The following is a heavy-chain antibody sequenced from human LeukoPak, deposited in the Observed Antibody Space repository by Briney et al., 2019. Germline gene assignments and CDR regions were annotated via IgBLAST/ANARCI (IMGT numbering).Heavy chain of an antibody. CDR3: ARVPGYYYYYMDV. CDR2: IYYSGST. Sequence: SETLSLTCTVSGGSISSSSYYWGWIRQPPGKGLEWIGSIYYSGSTYYNLSLKSRVTISVDTSKNQFSLKLSSVTAADTAVYYCARVPGYYYYYMDVWGKGTTVTVSS. D-gene: IGHD1-14*01. V-gene: IGHV4-39*07. J-gene: IGHJ6*03. CDR1: GGSISSSSYY.